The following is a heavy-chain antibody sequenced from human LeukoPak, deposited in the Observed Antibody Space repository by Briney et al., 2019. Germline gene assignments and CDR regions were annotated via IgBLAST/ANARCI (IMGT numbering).Heavy chain of an antibody. D-gene: IGHD4-17*01. V-gene: IGHV5-51*01. CDR3: ARRATVTPDY. CDR1: GYSFTSYW. Sequence: GESLKISSKGSGYSFTSYWIGWVRPMPGKGLEWLGIIYPGDSDTRYSPSFQGQVTISGDKSISTAYLQWSSRKTSDTAMYYCARRATVTPDYWAQGTLVTVSS. CDR2: IYPGDSDT. J-gene: IGHJ4*02.